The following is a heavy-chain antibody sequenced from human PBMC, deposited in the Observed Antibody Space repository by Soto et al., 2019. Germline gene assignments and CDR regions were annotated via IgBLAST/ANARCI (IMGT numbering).Heavy chain of an antibody. CDR3: ATSSGYYLYYFDY. D-gene: IGHD3-22*01. CDR1: GFTVSSNY. V-gene: IGHV3-66*01. Sequence: TGGSLRLSCGGSGFTVSSNYMSWVRQAPGKGLEWVSVIYSGGSTYYAESVKGRFTISRDSSKNTLYLQMNSLRAEDTAVYYCATSSGYYLYYFDYWGQGALVTVSS. CDR2: IYSGGST. J-gene: IGHJ4*02.